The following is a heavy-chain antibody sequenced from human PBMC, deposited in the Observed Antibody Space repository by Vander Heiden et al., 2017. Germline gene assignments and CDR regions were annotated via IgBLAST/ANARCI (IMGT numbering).Heavy chain of an antibody. CDR1: RFSFDDYA. CDR2: ISWNSGNI. D-gene: IGHD1-26*01. V-gene: IGHV3-9*01. Sequence: EVQLFESGGGLVQSARSLRLSCAASRFSFDDYAMHWVRQAPGKGLEWVSGISWNSGNIGYADSVRGRFTISRDNAKNSLYLQMNSLRAEDTALYYCAKDRGYSGSYFDYWGQGTLVTVSS. CDR3: AKDRGYSGSYFDY. J-gene: IGHJ4*02.